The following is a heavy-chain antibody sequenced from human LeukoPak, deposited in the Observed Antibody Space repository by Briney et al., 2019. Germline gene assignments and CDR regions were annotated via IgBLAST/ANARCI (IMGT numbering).Heavy chain of an antibody. D-gene: IGHD2-2*01. CDR2: IKSKTDGGTT. V-gene: IGHV3-15*01. CDR1: GFTFSTYA. Sequence: GGSLRLSCAASGFTFSTYAMSWVRQAPGKGLEWVGRIKSKTDGGTTDYAAPVKGRFTISRDDSKNTLYLQMNSLKTEDTAVYYCTTEGYCSSTSCYQYYYYYYMDVWGKGTTVTVSS. J-gene: IGHJ6*03. CDR3: TTEGYCSSTSCYQYYYYYYMDV.